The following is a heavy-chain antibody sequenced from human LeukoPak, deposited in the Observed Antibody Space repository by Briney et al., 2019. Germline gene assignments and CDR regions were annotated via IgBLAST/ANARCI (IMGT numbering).Heavy chain of an antibody. CDR3: ARGLEGSTIFGVVIQKGGPGRNWFDP. D-gene: IGHD3-3*01. CDR1: RGSFSGYY. J-gene: IGHJ5*02. CDR2: INHSGST. V-gene: IGHV4-34*01. Sequence: AETESLTCVVYRGSFSGYYWSWIRQTPGKGLEWIGEINHSGSTNHNPSLKSRVTISVDKSKNQFSLKLSSVTAADTAVYYCARGLEGSTIFGVVIQKGGPGRNWFDPCGQRDLVSASS.